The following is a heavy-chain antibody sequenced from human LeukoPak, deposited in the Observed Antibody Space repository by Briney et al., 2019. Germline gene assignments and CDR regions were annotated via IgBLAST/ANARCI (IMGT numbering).Heavy chain of an antibody. J-gene: IGHJ4*02. CDR1: GGSISSYY. Sequence: SETLSLTCTVSGGSISSYYWSWIRQPPGKGLEWIGYIYYSGSTNYNPSLKSRVTISVDTSKNQFSLKLSSVTAADTAVYYCATDRGYSYGSFDYWGQGTLVTVSS. CDR3: ATDRGYSYGSFDY. V-gene: IGHV4-59*01. D-gene: IGHD5-18*01. CDR2: IYYSGST.